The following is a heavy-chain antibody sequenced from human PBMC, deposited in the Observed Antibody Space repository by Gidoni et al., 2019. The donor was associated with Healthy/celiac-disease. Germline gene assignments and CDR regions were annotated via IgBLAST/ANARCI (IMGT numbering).Heavy chain of an antibody. CDR1: GYSISSGYY. CDR3: ARAAVAGYEGAWFDP. CDR2: IYHSGRT. V-gene: IGHV4-38-2*01. D-gene: IGHD6-19*01. Sequence: HVQLQESGPGLVKPSETLSLTCAVSGYSISSGYYWGWIRQPPGKGLEWIGSIYHSGRTYYNPSLKSRVTISVDTSKNQFSLKLSSVTAADTAVYYCARAAVAGYEGAWFDPWGQGTLVTVSS. J-gene: IGHJ5*02.